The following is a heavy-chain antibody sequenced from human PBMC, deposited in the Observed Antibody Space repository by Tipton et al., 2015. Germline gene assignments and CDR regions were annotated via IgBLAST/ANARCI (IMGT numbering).Heavy chain of an antibody. CDR1: GYTFSNHW. V-gene: IGHV5-51*01. Sequence: VQLVQSGGEVKKPGESLKISCKVSGYTFSNHWIGWVRQMPGKGLEWVGIIHPSDSETKYSPSFEGLVTISADKSTSTAYLQWSSLKASDTAMYYCAGHRDSSGYYQHDGFNIWGQGTMVTVSS. D-gene: IGHD3-22*01. CDR3: AGHRDSSGYYQHDGFNI. CDR2: IHPSDSET. J-gene: IGHJ3*02.